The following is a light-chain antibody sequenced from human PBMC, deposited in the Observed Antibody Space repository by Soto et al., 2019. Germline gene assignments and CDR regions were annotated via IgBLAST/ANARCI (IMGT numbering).Light chain of an antibody. CDR1: QSVSNNY. Sequence: EIVLTQSPGTLSLSPGERATLSCRASQSVSNNYLAWYQQKPGQAPRLLNYGASNRATGIPDRFSGSGSGTDFTLTISRLEPEDFAVYYCQQYGSSGTCGQGTKVEIK. V-gene: IGKV3-20*01. CDR3: QQYGSSGT. J-gene: IGKJ1*01. CDR2: GAS.